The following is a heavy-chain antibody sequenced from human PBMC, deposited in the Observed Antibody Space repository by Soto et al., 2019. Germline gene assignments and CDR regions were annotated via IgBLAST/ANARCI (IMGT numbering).Heavy chain of an antibody. Sequence: EVQLVESGGGLVQPGGSLRLSCAASGFTVSSNYMSWVRQAPGKGLEWVSVIYSGGSTYYADSVKGRFTISRDNSKNTLYLQMNSLRAEDTAVYDCARDRGGYYYYGMDVWGQGTTVTVSS. CDR3: ARDRGGYYYYGMDV. CDR1: GFTVSSNY. D-gene: IGHD3-10*01. V-gene: IGHV3-66*01. J-gene: IGHJ6*02. CDR2: IYSGGST.